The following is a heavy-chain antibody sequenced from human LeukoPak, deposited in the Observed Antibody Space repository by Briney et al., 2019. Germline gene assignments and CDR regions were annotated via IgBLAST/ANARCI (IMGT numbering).Heavy chain of an antibody. CDR3: ARINVRYYDKGAFDI. CDR2: INPNSGGT. Sequence: GASVKVSCKASGYTFTGYYMRWVRQAPGQGLEWMGWINPNSGGTNYAQKFQGWVTMTRDTSISTAYMELSRLRSDDTAVYYCARINVRYYDKGAFDIWGQGTMVTVSS. V-gene: IGHV1-2*04. D-gene: IGHD3-22*01. J-gene: IGHJ3*02. CDR1: GYTFTGYY.